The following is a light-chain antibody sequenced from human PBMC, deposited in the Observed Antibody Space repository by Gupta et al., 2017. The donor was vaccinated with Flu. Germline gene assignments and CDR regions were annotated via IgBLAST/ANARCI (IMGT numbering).Light chain of an antibody. Sequence: ETALTHSPPPPSVSPGESATLSCRASQSVRNNYLGWYQQKPGQAPRLLIYGVSTRATGVPARFSGSGSGTEFTLTISSLQSEDFAVYFCQQYSSWPLTFGGGTKVEIK. V-gene: IGKV3-15*01. CDR2: GVS. CDR1: QSVRNN. CDR3: QQYSSWPLT. J-gene: IGKJ4*01.